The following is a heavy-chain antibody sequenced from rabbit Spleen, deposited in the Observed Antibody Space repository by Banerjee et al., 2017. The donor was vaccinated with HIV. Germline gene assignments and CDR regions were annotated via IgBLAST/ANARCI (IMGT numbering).Heavy chain of an antibody. J-gene: IGHJ4*01. V-gene: IGHV1S40*01. D-gene: IGHD8-1*01. CDR2: IYAGSSGST. CDR1: GFSFSSSYY. CDR3: ARERVYAGSSYYMGL. Sequence: QSLEESGGDLVKPGASLTLTCTASGFSFSSSYYMCWVRQAPGKGLEWIACIYAGSSGSTYYASWAKGRFTISKTSSTTVTLQMTSLTAADTATYFCARERVYAGSSYYMGLWGPGTLVTVS.